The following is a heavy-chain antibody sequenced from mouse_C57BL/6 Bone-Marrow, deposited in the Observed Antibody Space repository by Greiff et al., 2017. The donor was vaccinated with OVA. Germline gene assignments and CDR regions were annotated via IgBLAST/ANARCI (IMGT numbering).Heavy chain of an antibody. Sequence: EVKVEESGAELVRPGASVKMSCTASGINIKDDYMHWVKQRPEQGLEWIGWIDPENGDTEYASKFQGKATITVDTSSNTAYLQLSSLTSEDTAVYYCDCYYYWGQGTTLTGSS. CDR1: GINIKDDY. V-gene: IGHV14-4*01. CDR2: IDPENGDT. D-gene: IGHD2-3*01. J-gene: IGHJ2*01. CDR3: DCYYY.